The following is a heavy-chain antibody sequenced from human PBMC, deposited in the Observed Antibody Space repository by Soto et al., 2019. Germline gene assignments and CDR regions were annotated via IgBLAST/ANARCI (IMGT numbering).Heavy chain of an antibody. Sequence: QVQLVQSGAEVKKPGSSVKVSCKASGGTFNSYAISWVRQAPGQGLEWMGGIIPVFGTADYAQKFQGRVSITADESTSTAYMRLSSLRSEDTAVYYCARETAGYSSSWYNWFDPWGQGTLVTVSS. CDR3: ARETAGYSSSWYNWFDP. D-gene: IGHD6-13*01. J-gene: IGHJ5*02. CDR1: GGTFNSYA. CDR2: IIPVFGTA. V-gene: IGHV1-69*01.